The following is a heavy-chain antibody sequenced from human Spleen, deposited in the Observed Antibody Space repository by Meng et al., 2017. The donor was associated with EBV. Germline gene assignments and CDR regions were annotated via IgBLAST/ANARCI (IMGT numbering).Heavy chain of an antibody. Sequence: VRRLCSGPRLVKPSQTPSLTCSVSDGSISRGSYYWSGIRQAPGKGLEWIGYIYHSGTVYYNPSLKSRVSLLLDMSKNQFSVKLTSVTAADTAVYYCARVSVQWLRFDSWGQGTLVTVSS. D-gene: IGHD6-19*01. V-gene: IGHV4-30-4*01. CDR1: DGSISRGSYY. CDR3: ARVSVQWLRFDS. J-gene: IGHJ5*01. CDR2: IYHSGTV.